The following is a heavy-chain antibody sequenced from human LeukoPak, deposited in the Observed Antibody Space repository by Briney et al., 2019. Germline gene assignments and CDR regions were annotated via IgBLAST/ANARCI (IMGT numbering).Heavy chain of an antibody. CDR3: AKVVYSYYMDV. J-gene: IGHJ6*03. CDR1: DDSISSYY. CDR2: IYYSGST. V-gene: IGHV4-59*12. Sequence: SETLSLTCTVSDDSISSYYWSWIRQPPGKGLEWIGYIYYSGSTNYNPSLKSRVTISVDTSKNQFSLKLSSVTAADTAVYYCAKVVYSYYMDVWGKGTTVTISS.